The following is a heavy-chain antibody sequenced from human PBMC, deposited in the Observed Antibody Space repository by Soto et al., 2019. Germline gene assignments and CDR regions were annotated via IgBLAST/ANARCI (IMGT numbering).Heavy chain of an antibody. J-gene: IGHJ4*02. CDR2: FDPEDGET. V-gene: IGHV1-24*01. CDR3: ATAGLGKWELPYFDY. Sequence: ASVKVSCKVSGYTLTELSMHWVRQAPGKGLEWMGGFDPEDGETIYAQKFQGRVTMTEDTSTDTAYMELSSLRSEDTAVYYCATAGLGKWELPYFDYWGQGTLVTVSS. CDR1: GYTLTELS. D-gene: IGHD1-26*01.